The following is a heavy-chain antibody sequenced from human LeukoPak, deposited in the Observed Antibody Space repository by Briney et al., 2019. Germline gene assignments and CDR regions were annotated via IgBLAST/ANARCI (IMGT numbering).Heavy chain of an antibody. D-gene: IGHD2-2*01. CDR3: ANLGSSELRVPASQGN. CDR1: GFMFSTYG. J-gene: IGHJ4*02. CDR2: IRYDGDKV. Sequence: PGGSLRLSCAASGFMFSTYGMHWVRQAPGKGLEWVAFIRYDGDKVFYADSVKGRFTISRDNSKNTVFLQMSSLRVEDTAVYYCANLGSSELRVPASQGNWGQGTLVTVSS. V-gene: IGHV3-30*02.